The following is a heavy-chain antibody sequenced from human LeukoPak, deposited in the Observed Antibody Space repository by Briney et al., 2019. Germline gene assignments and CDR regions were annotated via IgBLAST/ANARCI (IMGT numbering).Heavy chain of an antibody. CDR3: ARDAYSNSYFDS. D-gene: IGHD6-6*01. J-gene: IGHJ4*02. V-gene: IGHV4-59*01. Sequence: PSETLSFTCSVSGGSIRGYYWSWIRQPPGKGLEWIGYIYYSGTTNYNPSLKSRVTMSVDTSKNQFSLKLNSVTAADTAVYYCARDAYSNSYFDSWGQGTLVTVSS. CDR1: GGSIRGYY. CDR2: IYYSGTT.